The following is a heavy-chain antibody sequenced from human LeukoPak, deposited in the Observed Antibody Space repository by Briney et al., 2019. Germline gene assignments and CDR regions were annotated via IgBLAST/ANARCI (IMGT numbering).Heavy chain of an antibody. J-gene: IGHJ4*02. CDR2: INHSGST. Sequence: SETLSLTCAVYGGSFSGHYWTWIRQPPGKGLEWIGEINHSGSTTYNPSLNSRGTISVDTSKNQFSLRLSSVTAADTAVYYCARPRYGSGSLDSWGQGTLVTVSS. D-gene: IGHD3-10*01. CDR3: ARPRYGSGSLDS. CDR1: GGSFSGHY. V-gene: IGHV4-34*01.